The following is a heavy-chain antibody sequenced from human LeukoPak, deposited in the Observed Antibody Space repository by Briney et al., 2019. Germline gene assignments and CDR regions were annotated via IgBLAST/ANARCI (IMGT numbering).Heavy chain of an antibody. V-gene: IGHV4-34*01. D-gene: IGHD4-23*01. CDR2: INHSGST. J-gene: IGHJ4*02. CDR3: ARGPRWKEFDY. Sequence: SETLSLTCAVYGGSLSGYYWSWIRQPPGKGLEWIGEINHSGSTNYNPSLKSRVTISVDTSKNQFSLKLSSVTAADTAVYYCARGPRWKEFDYWGQGTLVTVSS. CDR1: GGSLSGYY.